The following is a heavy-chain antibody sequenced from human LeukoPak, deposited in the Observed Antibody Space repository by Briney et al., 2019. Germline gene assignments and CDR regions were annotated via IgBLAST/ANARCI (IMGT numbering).Heavy chain of an antibody. CDR2: INPNSGGT. V-gene: IGHV1-2*02. CDR1: GYTFTGYY. Sequence: GASVKVSCKASGYTFTGYYMHWVRQAPGQGLEWMGWINPNSGGTNYAQKFQGRVTMTRDTSISTAYMELSRLRSDDTAVYYCARAPYCSSTSCHKNWFDPWGQGTLSPSPQ. D-gene: IGHD2-2*01. CDR3: ARAPYCSSTSCHKNWFDP. J-gene: IGHJ5*02.